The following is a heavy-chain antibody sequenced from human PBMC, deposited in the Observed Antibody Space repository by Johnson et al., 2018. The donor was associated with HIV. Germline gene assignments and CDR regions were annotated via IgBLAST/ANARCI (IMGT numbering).Heavy chain of an antibody. CDR2: ISYDGSEK. V-gene: IGHV3-30*09. Sequence: QVQLLESGGGLVQPGGSLRLPCAASGFTFSDYYMSWIRQAPGKGLEWVAVISYDGSEKYFADSVKGRFAISRDNSKNTLYMQMNSLRPEDTAVYYCASGEDYGGNYGAFDIWGQGTMVTVSS. D-gene: IGHD4-23*01. CDR3: ASGEDYGGNYGAFDI. CDR1: GFTFSDYY. J-gene: IGHJ3*02.